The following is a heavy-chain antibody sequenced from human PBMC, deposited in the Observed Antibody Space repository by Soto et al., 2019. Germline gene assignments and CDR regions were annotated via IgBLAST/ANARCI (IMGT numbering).Heavy chain of an antibody. J-gene: IGHJ3*01. V-gene: IGHV4-59*01. CDR2: INDNGNT. CDR3: ARDLHRTWSHDAFDF. CDR1: GGSIRTYY. D-gene: IGHD4-4*01. Sequence: PSETLSLTCTVSGGSIRTYYWSWLRQPPGKGLEWIGYINDNGNTNYNPSLERRVTISVDTSRNQFSLNLTSVTPADTAVYYCARDLHRTWSHDAFDFWGQGTTVTVSS.